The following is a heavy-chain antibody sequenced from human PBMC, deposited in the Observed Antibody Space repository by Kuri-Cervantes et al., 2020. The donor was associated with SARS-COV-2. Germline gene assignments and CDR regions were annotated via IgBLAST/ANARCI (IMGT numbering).Heavy chain of an antibody. CDR1: GFTFSSYG. CDR3: ASYSGYSYGMGFGYYYYGMDV. J-gene: IGHJ6*02. Sequence: GESLKISCAASGFTFSSYGMHWVRQAPGKGLEGVAVISYDGSNKYYADSVKGRFTISRDNSKNTLYLQMNSLRAEDTAVYYCASYSGYSYGMGFGYYYYGMDVWGQGTTVTVSS. V-gene: IGHV3-30*03. D-gene: IGHD5-18*01. CDR2: ISYDGSNK.